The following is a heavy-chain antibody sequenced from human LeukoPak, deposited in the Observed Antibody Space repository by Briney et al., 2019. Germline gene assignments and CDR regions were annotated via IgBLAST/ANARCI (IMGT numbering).Heavy chain of an antibody. V-gene: IGHV3-33*01. Sequence: GGSLRLSCAASGFTFSSYGMHWVRQAPGKGLEWVAVIWYDGSNKYYADSVKGRFTISRDNSKNTLYLQTNSLRAEDTAVYYCAISRGWYHYWGQGTLVTVSS. CDR2: IWYDGSNK. CDR1: GFTFSSYG. CDR3: AISRGWYHY. D-gene: IGHD6-19*01. J-gene: IGHJ4*02.